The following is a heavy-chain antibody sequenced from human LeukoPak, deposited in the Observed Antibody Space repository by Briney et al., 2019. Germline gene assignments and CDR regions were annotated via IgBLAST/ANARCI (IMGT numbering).Heavy chain of an antibody. CDR1: GGSVSSYY. Sequence: SETLSLTCTVSGGSVSSYYWSWIRQPPGKGLEWIGYIYYSGSTNYNPSLKSRVTISVVTSKTQFSLKLSSVTAADTAVYYCARDGYSSTWYYGMDVWGQGTAVTVSS. CDR3: ARDGYSSTWYYGMDV. V-gene: IGHV4-59*02. J-gene: IGHJ6*02. D-gene: IGHD6-13*01. CDR2: IYYSGST.